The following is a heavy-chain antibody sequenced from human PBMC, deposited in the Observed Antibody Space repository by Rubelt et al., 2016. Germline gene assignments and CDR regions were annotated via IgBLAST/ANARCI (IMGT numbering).Heavy chain of an antibody. D-gene: IGHD5-12*01. CDR3: AADSGYGPSMDV. J-gene: IGHJ6*02. CDR2: IVVGSGNT. V-gene: IGHV1-58*01. Sequence: QMQLVQSGPEVKKPGTSVKVSCKASGFTFTSSAVQWVRQDRGQSLEWIGWIVVGSGNTNYAQTVQERVTMTRDMSTSTAYMELSSLRSEDTAVYYCAADSGYGPSMDVWGQGTTVTVSS. CDR1: GFTFTSSA.